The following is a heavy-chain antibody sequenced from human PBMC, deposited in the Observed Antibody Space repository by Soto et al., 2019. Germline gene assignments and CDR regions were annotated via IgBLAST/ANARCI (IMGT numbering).Heavy chain of an antibody. V-gene: IGHV1-18*04. CDR2: ISAYNGNT. CDR1: GYTFTSYG. CDR3: ARGWIQQQLVGDDAFDI. D-gene: IGHD6-13*01. Sequence: AAGKVSCEASGYTFTSYGISWVRQAPGQGLEWMGWISAYNGNTNYAQKLQGRVTMTTDTSTSTAYMEPRSLRSDDTAVYYCARGWIQQQLVGDDAFDIWGHGTMFPV. J-gene: IGHJ3*02.